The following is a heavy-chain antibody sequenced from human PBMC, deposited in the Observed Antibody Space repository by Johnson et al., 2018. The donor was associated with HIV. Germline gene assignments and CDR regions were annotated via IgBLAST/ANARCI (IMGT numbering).Heavy chain of an antibody. V-gene: IGHV3-30*04. Sequence: VQLVESGGGVVQPGRSLRLSCAASGFTFSSYAFHWVRQAPAKGLEWVAAISYDGSDKYQADSVKGRFTISRDNSKNTLSLQMNSPRVDDTAMYYCAGVSSGTEKVFDTWGKGTMVTVSS. CDR1: GFTFSSYA. CDR3: AGVSSGTEKVFDT. J-gene: IGHJ3*02. CDR2: ISYDGSDK. D-gene: IGHD3-10*01.